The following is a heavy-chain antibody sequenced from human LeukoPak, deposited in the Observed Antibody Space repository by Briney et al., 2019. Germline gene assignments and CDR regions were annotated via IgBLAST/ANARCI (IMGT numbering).Heavy chain of an antibody. D-gene: IGHD3-22*01. J-gene: IGHJ3*02. CDR3: AREDYYDSSGYYTDAFDI. CDR2: IYSSGST. V-gene: IGHV4-61*02. CDR1: GGSISSGSYY. Sequence: PSETLSLTCTVSGGSISSGSYYWSWIRQPAGKGLEWIGRIYSSGSTNYNPSLKSRVTISVDTSNNQFSPKLSSVTAADTAVYYCAREDYYDSSGYYTDAFDIWGQGTMVTVSS.